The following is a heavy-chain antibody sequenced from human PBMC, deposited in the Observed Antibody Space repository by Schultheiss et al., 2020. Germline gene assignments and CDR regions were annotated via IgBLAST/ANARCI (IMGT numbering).Heavy chain of an antibody. V-gene: IGHV3-20*04. CDR2: ISWNSGSI. Sequence: GGSLRLSCAASGFTFSSYAMSWVRQAPGKGLEWVSGISWNSGSIGYADSVKGRFTISRDNAKNSLYLQMNSLRAEDTAVYYCARDLGYYYYGMDVWGQGTTVTVS. CDR1: GFTFSSYA. J-gene: IGHJ6*02. CDR3: ARDLGYYYYGMDV.